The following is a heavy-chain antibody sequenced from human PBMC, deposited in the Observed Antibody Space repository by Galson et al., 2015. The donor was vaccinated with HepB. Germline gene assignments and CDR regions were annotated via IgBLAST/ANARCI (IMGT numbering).Heavy chain of an antibody. V-gene: IGHV1-69*13. Sequence: SVKVSCKAPGDTFSSYALSWVRQAPGQGLEWMGGITTVFGTTNYAQKFQGRVTITADESTTTVYMELTRLRSEDTATYYCARDLGLYSGSLGPFDIWGQGTMVTVSS. CDR3: ARDLGLYSGSLGPFDI. D-gene: IGHD1-26*01. CDR2: ITTVFGTT. CDR1: GDTFSSYA. J-gene: IGHJ3*02.